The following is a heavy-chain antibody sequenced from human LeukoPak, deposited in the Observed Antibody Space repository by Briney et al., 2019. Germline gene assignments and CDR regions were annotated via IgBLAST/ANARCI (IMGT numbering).Heavy chain of an antibody. J-gene: IGHJ4*02. Sequence: ASVKVSCKASGYTFTSYAMHWVRQAPGQRLEWMGWINAGNGNTKYSQKFQGRVTTTRDTSASTAYMELSSLRSEDTAVYYCAREHMTTVTTMDYWGQGTLVTVSS. V-gene: IGHV1-3*01. CDR1: GYTFTSYA. CDR3: AREHMTTVTTMDY. CDR2: INAGNGNT. D-gene: IGHD4-11*01.